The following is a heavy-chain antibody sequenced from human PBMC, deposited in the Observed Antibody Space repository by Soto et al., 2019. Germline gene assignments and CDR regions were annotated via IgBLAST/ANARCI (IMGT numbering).Heavy chain of an antibody. CDR2: IYTSGST. J-gene: IGHJ3*02. Sequence: PSETLSLTCTVSGGSISSYYWSWIRQPAGKGLEWIGRIYTSGSTNYNPSLKSRVTMSVDTSKNQFSLKLSSVTAADTAVYYCARDTTYYYDSSGSDAFDIWGQGTMVTVS. D-gene: IGHD3-22*01. V-gene: IGHV4-4*07. CDR1: GGSISSYY. CDR3: ARDTTYYYDSSGSDAFDI.